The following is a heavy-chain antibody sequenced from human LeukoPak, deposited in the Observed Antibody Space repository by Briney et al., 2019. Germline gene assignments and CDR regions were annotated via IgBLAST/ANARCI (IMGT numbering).Heavy chain of an antibody. Sequence: GGSLRLSCAASGFTFSSYGMHWVRQAPGKGLEWVAVIWYDGSNKYYADSVKGRFTISRDNSKNTLYLQMNSLRAEDTAVYYCAGDWSAAGTGGGVYWGQGTQVTVSS. D-gene: IGHD6-13*01. V-gene: IGHV3-33*01. CDR2: IWYDGSNK. CDR3: AGDWSAAGTGGGVY. CDR1: GFTFSSYG. J-gene: IGHJ4*02.